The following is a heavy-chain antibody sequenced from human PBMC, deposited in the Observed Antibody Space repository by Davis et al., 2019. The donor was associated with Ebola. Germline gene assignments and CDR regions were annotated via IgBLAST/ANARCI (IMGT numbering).Heavy chain of an antibody. V-gene: IGHV3-9*01. J-gene: IGHJ4*02. Sequence: SLKISCAASGFTFDDYAMHWVRQAPGKGLEWVSGISWNSGSIGYADSVKGRFTISRDNAKNSLYLQMNSLRAEDTALYYCAKDYTAMVGGCDYWGQGTLVTVSS. D-gene: IGHD5-18*01. CDR1: GFTFDDYA. CDR3: AKDYTAMVGGCDY. CDR2: ISWNSGSI.